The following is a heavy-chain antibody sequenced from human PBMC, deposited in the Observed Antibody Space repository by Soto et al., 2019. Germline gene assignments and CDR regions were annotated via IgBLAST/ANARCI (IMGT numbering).Heavy chain of an antibody. CDR1: GFSLSTSGVG. J-gene: IGHJ5*02. V-gene: IGHV2-5*02. Sequence: QITLKESGPPLVKPTQTLTLTCTFSGFSLSTSGVGVAWIRQPPGKALEWLALIYWDDDKRYSPSLKSRLTXXKDTSKTQVVLTMTKMDPVDTATYYCAHGTEKFDPWGQGTLVTVSS. CDR3: AHGTEKFDP. CDR2: IYWDDDK.